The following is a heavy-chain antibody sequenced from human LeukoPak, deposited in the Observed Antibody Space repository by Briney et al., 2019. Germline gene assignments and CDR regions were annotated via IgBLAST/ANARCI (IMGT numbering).Heavy chain of an antibody. V-gene: IGHV3-48*03. CDR3: ARSGYSYGYVWFDP. D-gene: IGHD5-18*01. Sequence: PGGSLRLSCAASGFTFSSYEMNWVRQAPGKGLEWVSYISSSGSTIYYADSVKGRFTISRDNAKNSMYLQMNSLRAEDTAVYYCARSGYSYGYVWFDPWGQGTLVTVSS. CDR2: ISSSGSTI. J-gene: IGHJ5*02. CDR1: GFTFSSYE.